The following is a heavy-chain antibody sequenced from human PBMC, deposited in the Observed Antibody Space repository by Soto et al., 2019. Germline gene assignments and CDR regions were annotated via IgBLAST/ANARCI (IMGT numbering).Heavy chain of an antibody. V-gene: IGHV4-39*01. J-gene: IGHJ3*02. D-gene: IGHD6-13*01. CDR3: ARHRGGLGVAAAGMNAFDI. CDR1: GGSISSSSYY. CDR2: IYYSGST. Sequence: SETLSLTCTVSGGSISSSSYYWGWIRQPPGKGLEWIGSIYYSGSTYYNPSLKSRVTISVDTSKNQFSLKLSSVTAADTAVYYCARHRGGLGVAAAGMNAFDIWGQGTMVTVSS.